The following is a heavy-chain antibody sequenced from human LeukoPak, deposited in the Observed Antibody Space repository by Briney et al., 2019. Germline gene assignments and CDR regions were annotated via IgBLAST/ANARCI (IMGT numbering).Heavy chain of an antibody. CDR1: GGSISGGACY. J-gene: IGHJ4*02. V-gene: IGHV4-31*03. CDR3: ARWQYWDTGRYFDF. Sequence: PSQTLCLTCTVSGGSISGGACYWSWIRQHPGKGLEWIGYIYYSGNTYYNPSLKSRVAISVDTSKKQFSLKLSSVTAADTAVYYCARWQYWDTGRYFDFWGQGTLVAVSS. D-gene: IGHD5-18*01. CDR2: IYYSGNT.